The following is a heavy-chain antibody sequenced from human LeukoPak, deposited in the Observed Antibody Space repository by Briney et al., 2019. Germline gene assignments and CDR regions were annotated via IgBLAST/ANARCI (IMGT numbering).Heavy chain of an antibody. CDR2: ISGSGGST. CDR1: GFTFSSYA. Sequence: GGSLRLSCAASGFTFSSYAMSWVRQAPGKGLEWVSAISGSGGSTYYADSVKGRFTISRDNAKNSLYLQMNSLRAEDTAVYYCARDRGWSLRHFDYWGQGTLVTVSS. D-gene: IGHD2-15*01. V-gene: IGHV3-23*01. J-gene: IGHJ4*02. CDR3: ARDRGWSLRHFDY.